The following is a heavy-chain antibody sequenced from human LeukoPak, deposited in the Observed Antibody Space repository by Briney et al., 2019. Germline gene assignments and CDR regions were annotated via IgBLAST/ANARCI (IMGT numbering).Heavy chain of an antibody. J-gene: IGHJ4*02. CDR2: INTGNGNT. CDR3: AYCSSWSNFDY. D-gene: IGHD6-13*01. V-gene: IGHV1-3*04. CDR1: GYTFTSYA. Sequence: ASVKVSCKASGYTFTSYAMHWVRQAPGQRLEWMGWINTGNGNTKYSQMFQGRVTITRDTSASTAYMELSSLRSVDTAVYYCAYCSSWSNFDYWGQGTLVTVSS.